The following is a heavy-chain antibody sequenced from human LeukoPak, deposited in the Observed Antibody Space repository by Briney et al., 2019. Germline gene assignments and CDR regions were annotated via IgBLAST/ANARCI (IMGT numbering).Heavy chain of an antibody. CDR3: ARLTYYYHGMDV. CDR2: INPDSGGT. V-gene: IGHV1-2*02. Sequence: EASVKVSCKASENTFTGYYMHLVRQAPGQGLEWMGWINPDSGGTSYAQKFQGRVTMTRDTSISTAYVDLSRLTSDDSAVYYCARLTYYYHGMDVWGQGTTVTVSS. J-gene: IGHJ6*02. CDR1: ENTFTGYY.